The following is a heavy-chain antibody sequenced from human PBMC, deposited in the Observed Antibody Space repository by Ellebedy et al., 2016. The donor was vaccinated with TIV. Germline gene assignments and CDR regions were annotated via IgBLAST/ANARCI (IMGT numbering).Heavy chain of an antibody. CDR3: ARHHIWGNYRSSFRD. CDR1: GGSISSYY. D-gene: IGHD3-16*02. J-gene: IGHJ4*02. V-gene: IGHV4-4*07. Sequence: MPSETLSLTCTVSGGSISSYYWSWIRQPAGKGLEWIGRIYTSESTNYNPSLKSRVTMSVDTSKNQFSLRLRAVTAADTAVYFCARHHIWGNYRSSFRDWGPGTLVAVSS. CDR2: IYTSEST.